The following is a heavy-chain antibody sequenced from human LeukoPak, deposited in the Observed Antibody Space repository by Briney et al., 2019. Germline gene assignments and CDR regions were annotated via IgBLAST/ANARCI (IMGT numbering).Heavy chain of an antibody. Sequence: SETLSLTCTVSGGSISSYYWSWLRQPPGKGLEWIGYIYTSGSTNYNPSLKSRVTISVDTSKDQFSLKLSSVTAADTAVYYCARVAAYYDFWSGYSYYYYYMDVWGKGTTVTVSS. V-gene: IGHV4-4*09. D-gene: IGHD3-3*01. J-gene: IGHJ6*03. CDR1: GGSISSYY. CDR2: IYTSGST. CDR3: ARVAAYYDFWSGYSYYYYYMDV.